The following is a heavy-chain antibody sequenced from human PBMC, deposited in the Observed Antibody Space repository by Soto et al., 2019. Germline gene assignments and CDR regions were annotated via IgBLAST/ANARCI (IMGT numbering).Heavy chain of an antibody. Sequence: QLVESGGGLVQPGGSLRLSCAASGFTVSSKYMSWARQAPGKGLEWVSLIQSGGPTCYADSVKGRFTISRDTSENTVHLQMDSLRAEDTAVDYCARDDVLCEGGRCYGVPLDVWRKGTTVTVSS. J-gene: IGHJ6*04. CDR1: GFTVSSKY. D-gene: IGHD2-15*01. CDR3: ARDDVLCEGGRCYGVPLDV. V-gene: IGHV3-66*01. CDR2: IQSGGPT.